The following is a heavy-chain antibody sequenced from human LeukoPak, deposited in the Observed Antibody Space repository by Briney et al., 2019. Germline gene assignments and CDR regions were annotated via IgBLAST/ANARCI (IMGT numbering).Heavy chain of an antibody. CDR3: AKGSQGSSWYNWFDP. CDR2: IRWNSGSI. D-gene: IGHD6-13*01. V-gene: IGHV3-9*01. Sequence: PGGSLRLSCAASGFTFDDYAMHWVRQAPGKGLEWVSGIRWNSGSIGYADSVKGRFTISRDNAKNSLYLQMNSLRAEDTALYYCAKGSQGSSWYNWFDPWGQGTLVTVS. CDR1: GFTFDDYA. J-gene: IGHJ5*02.